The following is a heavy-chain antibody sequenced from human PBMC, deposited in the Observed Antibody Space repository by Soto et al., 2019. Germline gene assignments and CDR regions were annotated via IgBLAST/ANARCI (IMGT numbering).Heavy chain of an antibody. J-gene: IGHJ4*02. CDR2: ISSSSSHT. Sequence: GGSLRLSCAASGFTFSKYAMTWARQAPGKGLEWVSYISSSSSHTNYADSVKGRFTISRDNAKNSLYLQMNSLRAEDTAVYYCARAPYSSSWYYFDYWGQGALVTVSS. CDR3: ARAPYSSSWYYFDY. CDR1: GFTFSKYA. V-gene: IGHV3-11*05. D-gene: IGHD6-13*01.